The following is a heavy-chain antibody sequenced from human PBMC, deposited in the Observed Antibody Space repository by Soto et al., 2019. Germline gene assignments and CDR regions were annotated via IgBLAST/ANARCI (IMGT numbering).Heavy chain of an antibody. CDR2: ISYDGSNE. V-gene: IGHV3-30-3*01. CDR1: GFTFSSYA. D-gene: IGHD3-3*01. Sequence: GGSLRLSCAASGFTFSSYAMHWVRQAPGKGLEWVAVISYDGSNEYYADSVKDRFTISRDNSKNTLYLQMNSLRAEDTAVYYCARDSLAYDFWSGYYRPDYYYYGMDVWGQGTTVTVSS. J-gene: IGHJ6*02. CDR3: ARDSLAYDFWSGYYRPDYYYYGMDV.